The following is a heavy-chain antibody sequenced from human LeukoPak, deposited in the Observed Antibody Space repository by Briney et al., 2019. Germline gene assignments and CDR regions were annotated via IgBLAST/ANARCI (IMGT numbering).Heavy chain of an antibody. D-gene: IGHD4-17*01. J-gene: IGHJ4*02. Sequence: SETLSLTCAVSGGSISSGGYSWSWIRQPPGKGLEWIGYIYHSGSTYYNLSLKSRVTISVDRSKNQFSLKLSSVTAADTAVYYCARGAPTVTTLSYWGQGTLVTVSS. CDR2: IYHSGST. V-gene: IGHV4-30-2*01. CDR3: ARGAPTVTTLSY. CDR1: GGSISSGGYS.